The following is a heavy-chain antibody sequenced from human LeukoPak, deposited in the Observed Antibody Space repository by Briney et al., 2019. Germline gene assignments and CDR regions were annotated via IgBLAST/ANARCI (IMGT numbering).Heavy chain of an antibody. D-gene: IGHD3-10*01. Sequence: PGGSLRLSCAASGFTFSSYWMYWVRQAPGKGLVWVSRINSDGSTTSYADSVKGRFTISRDNAKNSLYLQMNSLRAEDTALYYCARDANYGSGGYNWYFDLWGRGTLVTVSS. CDR1: GFTFSSYW. CDR3: ARDANYGSGGYNWYFDL. J-gene: IGHJ2*01. CDR2: INSDGSTT. V-gene: IGHV3-74*01.